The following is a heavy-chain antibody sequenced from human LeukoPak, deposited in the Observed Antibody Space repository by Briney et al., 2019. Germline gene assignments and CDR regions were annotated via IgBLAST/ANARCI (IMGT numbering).Heavy chain of an antibody. CDR3: ARDGAVAGTPFDY. D-gene: IGHD6-19*01. J-gene: IGHJ4*02. V-gene: IGHV3-30*04. CDR2: ISYDGSNK. CDR1: GFTFSSSA. Sequence: PGGSLRLSCAASGFTFSSSAMSWVRQAPGKGLEWVAVISYDGSNKYYADSVKGRFTISRDNSKDTLYLQMNSLRAEDTAVYYCARDGAVAGTPFDYWGQGTLVTVSS.